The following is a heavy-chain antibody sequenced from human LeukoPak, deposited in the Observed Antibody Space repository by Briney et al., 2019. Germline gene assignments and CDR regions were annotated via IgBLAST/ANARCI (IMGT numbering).Heavy chain of an antibody. Sequence: PSETLSLTCAVYGGSFSGYYWSWIRQPPGKGLEWIGEINHSGSTNYNPSLKSRVTISVDTSKNQFSLKLSSVTAADTAVYYCARATLAIFGVVSDYFDYWGQGTLVTVSP. CDR1: GGSFSGYY. CDR3: ARATLAIFGVVSDYFDY. D-gene: IGHD3-3*01. V-gene: IGHV4-34*01. J-gene: IGHJ4*02. CDR2: INHSGST.